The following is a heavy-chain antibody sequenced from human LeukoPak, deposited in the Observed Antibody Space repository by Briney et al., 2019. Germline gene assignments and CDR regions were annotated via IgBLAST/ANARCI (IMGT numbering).Heavy chain of an antibody. D-gene: IGHD2-15*01. Sequence: PSETLSLTCSVSGVSISSDYWSWIRQPPGKGLEWIGYMYYRGSSNYNPSLKGRVTMSVDTSKNQFSLKLSSVTAADTAFYYCARHGGGRGDFDYWGQGTLVTVSS. CDR2: MYYRGSS. CDR3: ARHGGGRGDFDY. V-gene: IGHV4-59*08. CDR1: GVSISSDY. J-gene: IGHJ4*02.